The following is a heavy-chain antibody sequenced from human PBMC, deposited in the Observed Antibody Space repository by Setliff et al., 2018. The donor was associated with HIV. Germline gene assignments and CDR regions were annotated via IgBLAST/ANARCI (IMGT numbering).Heavy chain of an antibody. V-gene: IGHV3-74*01. CDR3: VRDPGGIFDAFDV. Sequence: PGGSLRLSCVASGFTFNSYWMYWVRQAPGKGLVCVSRVNNDGTDTIYADSVKGRFTISRDNAKSTVYLQMGSLSADDTAVYYCVRDPGGIFDAFDVWGQGTMVTVSS. J-gene: IGHJ3*01. CDR1: GFTFNSYW. D-gene: IGHD3-3*01. CDR2: VNNDGTDT.